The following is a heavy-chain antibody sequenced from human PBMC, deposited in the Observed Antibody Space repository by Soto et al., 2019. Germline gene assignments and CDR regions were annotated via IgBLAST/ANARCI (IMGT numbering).Heavy chain of an antibody. CDR1: GGTFSSYA. CDR2: IIPIFGTA. J-gene: IGHJ5*02. CDR3: ARGTIFGVVPQRGDSLNWLDL. D-gene: IGHD3-3*01. V-gene: IGHV1-69*13. Sequence: SVKVSCKASGGTFSSYAISWVRQAPGQGLEWMGGIIPIFGTANYAQKFQGRVTITADESTSTAYMELSSLRSEDTAVYYCARGTIFGVVPQRGDSLNWLDLRGQGTPVNVSS.